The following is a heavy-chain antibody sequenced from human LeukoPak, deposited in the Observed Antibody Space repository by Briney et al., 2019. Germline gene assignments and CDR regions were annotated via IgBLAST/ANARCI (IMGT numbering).Heavy chain of an antibody. V-gene: IGHV3-9*01. J-gene: IGHJ6*02. D-gene: IGHD3-10*01. CDR3: AKDKSYYGSGSYPGLYGMDV. CDR2: ISWSSGSI. Sequence: GGSPRLSCAASGFTFDDYAMHWARQAPGKGLEWVSGISWSSGSIGYADSVKGRFTISRDNAKNSLYLQMNSLRAEDTALYYCAKDKSYYGSGSYPGLYGMDVWGQGTTVTVSS. CDR1: GFTFDDYA.